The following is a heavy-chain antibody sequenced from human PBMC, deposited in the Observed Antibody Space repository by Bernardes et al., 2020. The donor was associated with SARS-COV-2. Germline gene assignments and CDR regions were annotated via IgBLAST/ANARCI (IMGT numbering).Heavy chain of an antibody. CDR1: GFTCSSYW. J-gene: IGHJ6*02. V-gene: IGHV3-7*01. CDR2: INQDGSDK. D-gene: IGHD2-2*01. Sequence: GGSLRLSCAASGFTCSSYWMSWVRQAPGKGLECVANINQDGSDKYYVDSVKGRFTLSRDNAKNSLYLQMNSLRVEDTAVYYCARDGSSPGYYYYGMDVWGQGTTVTVSS. CDR3: ARDGSSPGYYYYGMDV.